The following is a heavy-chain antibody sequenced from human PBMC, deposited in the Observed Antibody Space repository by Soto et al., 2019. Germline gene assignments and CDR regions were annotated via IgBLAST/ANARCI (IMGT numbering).Heavy chain of an antibody. CDR2: IKQDGSEK. CDR3: AREGRLRTGFDY. J-gene: IGHJ4*02. V-gene: IGHV3-7*01. D-gene: IGHD6-25*01. Sequence: GGSLRLSCAASGFTFSSHWMSWVRQAPGKGLEWVANIKQDGSEKYYVDSVKGRFTISRDNAKNSLYLQMNSLRAEDTAIYYCAREGRLRTGFDYWGQGTLVTVSS. CDR1: GFTFSSHW.